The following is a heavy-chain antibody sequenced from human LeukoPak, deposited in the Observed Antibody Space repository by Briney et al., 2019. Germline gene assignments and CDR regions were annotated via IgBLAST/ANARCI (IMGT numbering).Heavy chain of an antibody. Sequence: SETLSLTCTVSGGSITSESHYWAWIRQPPEKGLEWIGHVDYNGNFYNPSLKSRITISADASKKQFSLRLTSLSPADTAIYFCARLSGTRGGLAFDAWGQGSLVSVSS. CDR1: GGSITSESHY. CDR3: ARLSGTRGGLAFDA. CDR2: VDYNGN. J-gene: IGHJ3*01. V-gene: IGHV4-39*01. D-gene: IGHD6-13*01.